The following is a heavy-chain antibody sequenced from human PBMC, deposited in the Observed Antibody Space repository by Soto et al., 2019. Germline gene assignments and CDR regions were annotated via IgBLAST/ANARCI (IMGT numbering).Heavy chain of an antibody. CDR1: GFTSSSYA. Sequence: GESLRLSCAASGFTSSSYAMSWVRKAPGTGLEWVSAISGSGGSTYYADSVKGRFTISRDNSKNTLYLQMNRLRAEDTAVYYCAKVGGSCYSLCFYYYGMDVWGQGTTVTVSS. V-gene: IGHV3-23*01. CDR2: ISGSGGST. CDR3: AKVGGSCYSLCFYYYGMDV. J-gene: IGHJ6*02. D-gene: IGHD2-15*01.